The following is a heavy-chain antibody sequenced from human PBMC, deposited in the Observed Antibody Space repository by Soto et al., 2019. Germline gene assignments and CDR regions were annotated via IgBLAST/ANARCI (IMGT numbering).Heavy chain of an antibody. J-gene: IGHJ6*02. Sequence: QVQLQQWGAGLLKPSETLSLTCAVYGGSFSGYYWSWIRQPPGKGLEWIGEINHSGSTNYNPSLKIRVTISVDTSKNQFSLKLSSVTAADTAVYYCARSLYYDFWSGYRVSGMDVWGQGTTVTVSS. V-gene: IGHV4-34*01. CDR1: GGSFSGYY. CDR3: ARSLYYDFWSGYRVSGMDV. CDR2: INHSGST. D-gene: IGHD3-3*01.